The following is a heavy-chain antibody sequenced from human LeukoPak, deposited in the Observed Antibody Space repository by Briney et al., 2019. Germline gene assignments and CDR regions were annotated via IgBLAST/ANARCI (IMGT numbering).Heavy chain of an antibody. V-gene: IGHV3-21*01. D-gene: IGHD3-22*01. CDR1: GFTFSSYS. Sequence: PGGSLRLSCAASGFTFSSYSMNWVRQAPGKGLEWVSSISSSSSYIYYADSVKGRFTISRDNAKNSLYLQMNSLRAEDTAVYYCARDSFVVERAFDIWGQGTMVTVSS. J-gene: IGHJ3*02. CDR2: ISSSSSYI. CDR3: ARDSFVVERAFDI.